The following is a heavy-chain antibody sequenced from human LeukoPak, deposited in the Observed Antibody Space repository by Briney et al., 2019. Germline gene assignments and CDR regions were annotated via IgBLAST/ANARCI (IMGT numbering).Heavy chain of an antibody. V-gene: IGHV1-2*06. CDR3: ARDLSSTSNWELDY. Sequence: ASVKVSXKASGYTFTGYFMHWVRQAPGQGLEWIGRINPNSGDTNYAQNFQGRVTMTRDTSISTAYMELSRLRSDDTAVYYCARDLSSTSNWELDYWGQGTLVTVSS. D-gene: IGHD7-27*01. CDR2: INPNSGDT. J-gene: IGHJ4*02. CDR1: GYTFTGYF.